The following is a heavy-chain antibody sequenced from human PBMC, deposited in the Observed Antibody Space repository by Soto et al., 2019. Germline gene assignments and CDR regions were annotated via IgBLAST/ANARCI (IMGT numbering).Heavy chain of an antibody. D-gene: IGHD1-1*01. CDR2: ISSSSTTI. CDR1: GFTFSSYS. J-gene: IGHJ4*02. Sequence: GGSLRLSCAASGFTFSSYSMNWVRQAPGKGLEWLSYISSSSTTIHYADSVKGRFTISRDNANNSLFLQMNSLRAEDTAVYYCARDGMGWGQGTLVTVSS. CDR3: ARDGMG. V-gene: IGHV3-48*01.